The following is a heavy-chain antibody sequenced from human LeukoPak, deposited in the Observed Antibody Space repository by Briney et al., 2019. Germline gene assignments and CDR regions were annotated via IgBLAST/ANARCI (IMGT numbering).Heavy chain of an antibody. CDR3: ARAYSGSSGVFEY. V-gene: IGHV4-38-2*02. CDR1: DYSISSGYS. Sequence: SETLSLTCTVSDYSISSGYSWGWIRQPPGKGLEWIGSIYHSGSTYYNPSLQSRVTISVDTSKNQFSLKLSSVTAADTAVYYCARAYSGSSGVFEYWGQGTLVTVSS. J-gene: IGHJ4*02. D-gene: IGHD3-10*01. CDR2: IYHSGST.